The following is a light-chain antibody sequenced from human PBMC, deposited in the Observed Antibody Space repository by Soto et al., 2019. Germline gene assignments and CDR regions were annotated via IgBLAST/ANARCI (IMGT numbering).Light chain of an antibody. CDR1: SSVVGGYNH. CDR2: EVR. V-gene: IGLV2-14*01. J-gene: IGLJ3*02. Sequence: SALTQPASVSGSPGQSITISCTGTSSVVGGYNHVSWYQQHPGKAPKLIIYEVRNRPSGVSNRLSGSKSGNTASLTISGLQADDEADYYCCSYTSSSIRVFGGGTKVTVL. CDR3: CSYTSSSIRV.